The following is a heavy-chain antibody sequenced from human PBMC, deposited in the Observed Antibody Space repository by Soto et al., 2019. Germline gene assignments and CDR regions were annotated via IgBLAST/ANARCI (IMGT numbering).Heavy chain of an antibody. D-gene: IGHD2-15*01. CDR3: ARVPIKQYCSGGSCYYNDYYYYYMDV. CDR2: IYYSGST. V-gene: IGHV4-59*01. Sequence: SETLSLTCTVSGGSISSYYWSWIRQPPGKGLEWIGYIYYSGSTNYNPSLKSRVTISVDTSKNQFSLKLSSVTAADTAVYYCARVPIKQYCSGGSCYYNDYYYYYMDVWGKGTTVTVSS. CDR1: GGSISSYY. J-gene: IGHJ6*03.